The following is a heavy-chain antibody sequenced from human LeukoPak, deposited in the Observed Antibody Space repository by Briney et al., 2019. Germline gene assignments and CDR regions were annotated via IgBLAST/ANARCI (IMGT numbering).Heavy chain of an antibody. CDR1: GYTFTGYY. V-gene: IGHV1-2*02. J-gene: IGHJ4*02. CDR3: ARDYEVAGAFDY. Sequence: EASVKVSCKASGYTFTGYYMHWVRQAPGQGLEWMGWINPNSGGTSYAQKFQGRVTMTRDTSISTAYMELSRLRSDDTAVYYCARDYEVAGAFDYWGQGTLVTVSS. CDR2: INPNSGGT. D-gene: IGHD6-19*01.